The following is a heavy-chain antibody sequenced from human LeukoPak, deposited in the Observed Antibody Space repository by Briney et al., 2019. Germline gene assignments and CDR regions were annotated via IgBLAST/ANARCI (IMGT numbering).Heavy chain of an antibody. CDR1: GFTFSDYY. CDR3: ARVEYIYGYGS. Sequence: GGSLRPSCAASGFTFSDYYMSWIRQAPGKGLEWVSYISSSGSTICYADSVKGRFTISRDNGKNSLSLQMNSLRAEDTAVYYCARVEYIYGYGSWGQGTLVTVSS. D-gene: IGHD5-18*01. J-gene: IGHJ5*02. CDR2: ISSSGSTI. V-gene: IGHV3-11*01.